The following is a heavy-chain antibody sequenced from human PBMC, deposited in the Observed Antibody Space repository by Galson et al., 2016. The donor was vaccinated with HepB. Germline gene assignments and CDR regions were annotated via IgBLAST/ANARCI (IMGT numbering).Heavy chain of an antibody. CDR1: GFTFSTYA. V-gene: IGHV3-30-3*01. Sequence: SLRLSCAASGFTFSTYAMHWVRQAPGKGLEWVAVISYDGRHKHYRDSVKGRFTISRDNSKNTLYLQMNSLRREDTAVYYCARPRRWPQYYYGLDVWGQGTTVTVSS. CDR3: ARPRRWPQYYYGLDV. D-gene: IGHD5-24*01. CDR2: ISYDGRHK. J-gene: IGHJ6*02.